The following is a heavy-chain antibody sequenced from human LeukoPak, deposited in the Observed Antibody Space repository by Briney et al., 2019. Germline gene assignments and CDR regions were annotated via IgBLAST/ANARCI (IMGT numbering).Heavy chain of an antibody. Sequence: SETLSLTCTGSGGSISSYYWSWIRQPPGKGLEWIGYIYYGGSTNYNPSLKSRLTISVDTSKNQFSLRLSSATAADTAVYYCARVYMVRGVMSIDYWGQGTLVTVSS. CDR3: ARVYMVRGVMSIDY. CDR2: IYYGGST. J-gene: IGHJ4*02. CDR1: GGSISSYY. D-gene: IGHD3-10*01. V-gene: IGHV4-59*01.